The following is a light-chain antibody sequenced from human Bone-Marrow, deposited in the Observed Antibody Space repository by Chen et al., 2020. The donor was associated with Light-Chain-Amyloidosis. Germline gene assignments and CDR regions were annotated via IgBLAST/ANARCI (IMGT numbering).Light chain of an antibody. J-gene: IGLJ1*01. CDR1: SSDVGGYDI. CDR3: CAYRGGSFPYV. V-gene: IGLV2-23*02. Sequence: SALTQPASVTGSPGQSIPIHCTGTSSDVGGYDIVPWYRQHPGKAPKLLIFEVTKRPSGVSNRFSGSKSGNTASLTISGLRTEDAADYYCCAYRGGSFPYVFGPGTKVTVL. CDR2: EVT.